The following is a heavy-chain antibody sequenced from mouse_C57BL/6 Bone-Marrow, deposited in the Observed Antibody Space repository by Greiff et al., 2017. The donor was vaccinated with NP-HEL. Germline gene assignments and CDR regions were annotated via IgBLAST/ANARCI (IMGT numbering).Heavy chain of an antibody. V-gene: IGHV1-26*01. J-gene: IGHJ3*01. CDR2: INPNNGGT. CDR3: ARSSGGFAY. CDR1: GYTFTDYY. D-gene: IGHD3-1*01. Sequence: VQLQQSGPELVKPGASVKISCKASGYTFTDYYMNWVKQSHGKSLEWIGDINPNNGGTSYNQKFKGKATLTVDTSSSTAYMQLSSLTSEDSAVYYCARSSGGFAYWGQGTLVTVSA.